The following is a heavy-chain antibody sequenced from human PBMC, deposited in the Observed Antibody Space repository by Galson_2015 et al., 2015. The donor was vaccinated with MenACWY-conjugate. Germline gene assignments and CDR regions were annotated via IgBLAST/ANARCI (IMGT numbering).Heavy chain of an antibody. CDR1: GFIFNNYW. D-gene: IGHD2-2*01. CDR3: ARDLGFYCSRNDCYSPY. Sequence: SLRLSCAASGFIFNNYWMSWVRQVPGKGPEWVANIKQDGSEKYYVDSVRGRFTISRDNAKNSLYLQMNSLRAEDTAVYYCARDLGFYCSRNDCYSPYWGQGTLVPVSS. V-gene: IGHV3-7*03. CDR2: IKQDGSEK. J-gene: IGHJ4*02.